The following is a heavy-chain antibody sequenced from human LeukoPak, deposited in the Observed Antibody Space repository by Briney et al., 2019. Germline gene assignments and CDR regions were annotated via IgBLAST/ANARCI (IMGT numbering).Heavy chain of an antibody. V-gene: IGHV4-30-2*01. CDR1: GGSISSGGYS. CDR2: IYHSGST. CDR3: ARVGYCSSTSCPFDY. D-gene: IGHD2-2*01. Sequence: PSETLSLTCAVPGGSISSGGYSWSWIRQPPGKGLEWIGYIYHSGSTYYNPSLKSRVTISVDRSKNQFSLKLSSVTAADTAVYYCARVGYCSSTSCPFDYWGQGTLVTVSS. J-gene: IGHJ4*02.